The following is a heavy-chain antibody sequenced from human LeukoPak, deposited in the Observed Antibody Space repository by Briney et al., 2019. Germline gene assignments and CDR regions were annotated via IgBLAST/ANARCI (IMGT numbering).Heavy chain of an antibody. Sequence: GGSLRLSXAASGFTFSSYWMSWVCQAPGKGLEWVANIKEDGSEKYYVDSVKGRFTISRDNAKKSVYLQMNSLRAEDTAVYYCARDRWWLDFWGQGTLVTVSS. CDR1: GFTFSSYW. CDR2: IKEDGSEK. D-gene: IGHD2-15*01. J-gene: IGHJ4*02. CDR3: ARDRWWLDF. V-gene: IGHV3-7*01.